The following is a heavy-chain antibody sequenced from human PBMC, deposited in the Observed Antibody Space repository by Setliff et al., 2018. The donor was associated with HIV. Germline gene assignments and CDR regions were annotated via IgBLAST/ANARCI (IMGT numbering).Heavy chain of an antibody. CDR1: GGSINSYF. J-gene: IGHJ4*02. V-gene: IGHV4-59*01. D-gene: IGHD1-26*01. Sequence: SETLSLTCTVPGGSINSYFWSWIRQPPGKGLEWIAYVYYTGSTNYSPSLKSRVTISLDTSKNQFSLNVNSVTAADTAVYYCATVGAGGREYYFDYWGQGTLVTVSS. CDR3: ATVGAGGREYYFDY. CDR2: VYYTGST.